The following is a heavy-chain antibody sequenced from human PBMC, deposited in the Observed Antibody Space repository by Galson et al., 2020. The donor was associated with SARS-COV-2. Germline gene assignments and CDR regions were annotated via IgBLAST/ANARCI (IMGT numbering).Heavy chain of an antibody. CDR3: ARGQRSSWFFDGMDV. CDR1: GFSFSSYA. V-gene: IGHV3-30-3*01. CDR2: ISYDGSNK. J-gene: IGHJ6*02. Sequence: GGSLRLSCAASGFSFSSYAMHWVRQAPGKGLEWVAVISYDGSNKYYADSVKGRFTISRDNSKNTLYLQMNSLRAEDTAVYYCARGQRSSWFFDGMDVWGQGTTVTVSS. D-gene: IGHD6-13*01.